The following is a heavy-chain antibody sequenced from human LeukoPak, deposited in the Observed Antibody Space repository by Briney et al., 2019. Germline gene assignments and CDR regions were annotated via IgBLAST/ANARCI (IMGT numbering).Heavy chain of an antibody. CDR2: INPNSGGT. V-gene: IGHV1-2*02. D-gene: IGHD3-22*01. Sequence: GASVKVSCKASGYTFTGYQMHWVRQAPGQGLEWMGWINPNSGGTHYAQRFQGRVTMTRDTSISTAYLELSRLTSDDTAIYYCARPLYYSDSSAYYGAFDIWGQGTMVTVSS. CDR3: ARPLYYSDSSAYYGAFDI. CDR1: GYTFTGYQ. J-gene: IGHJ3*02.